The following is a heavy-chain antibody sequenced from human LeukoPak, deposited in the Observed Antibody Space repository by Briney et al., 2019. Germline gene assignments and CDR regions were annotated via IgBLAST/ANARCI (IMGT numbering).Heavy chain of an antibody. Sequence: SLRLSCTASGFSINSYGMHWVRQAPGKGLEWVAVIWYDGSNENYADSVKGRFTISRDNSKNTLYLQMNSLRAEDTAVYYCAKDYYDSSGYHGSAGYFDYWGQGALVTVSS. CDR1: GFSINSYG. D-gene: IGHD3-22*01. CDR2: IWYDGSNE. V-gene: IGHV3-33*06. CDR3: AKDYYDSSGYHGSAGYFDY. J-gene: IGHJ4*02.